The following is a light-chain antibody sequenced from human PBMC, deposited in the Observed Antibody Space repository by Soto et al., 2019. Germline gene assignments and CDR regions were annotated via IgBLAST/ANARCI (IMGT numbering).Light chain of an antibody. Sequence: DIALTQSPSFLSASVGDRVTISCRASQDISTFLAWYQQKPGKAPKLLIHAASTLQGGVPSRFSGSGSGTDFSLTISSLQPEDFATYDCQQVDNYPLTFGGGTKVEI. CDR2: AAS. V-gene: IGKV1-9*01. CDR1: QDISTF. J-gene: IGKJ4*01. CDR3: QQVDNYPLT.